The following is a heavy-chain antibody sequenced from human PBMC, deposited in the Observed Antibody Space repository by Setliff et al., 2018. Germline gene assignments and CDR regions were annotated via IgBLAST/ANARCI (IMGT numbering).Heavy chain of an antibody. CDR3: ARQAADY. CDR2: IWYDGSNK. Sequence: PGGSLRLSCAASGFTFSSFGMHWVRQAPGKGLEWVSVIWYDGSNKYYGDSVKGRFTISRGNSKNTLYLQMNSLRVEDTAVYYCARQAADYWGQGTLVTVSS. V-gene: IGHV3-33*01. J-gene: IGHJ4*02. CDR1: GFTFSSFG. D-gene: IGHD6-25*01.